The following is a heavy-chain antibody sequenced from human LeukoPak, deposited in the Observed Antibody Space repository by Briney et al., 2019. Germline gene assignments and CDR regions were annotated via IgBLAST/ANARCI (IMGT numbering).Heavy chain of an antibody. CDR1: GYTFTGYY. V-gene: IGHV1-2*02. CDR3: ARDLPSRVDMDV. D-gene: IGHD5/OR15-5a*01. J-gene: IGHJ6*03. Sequence: ASVKVSCKASGYTFTGYYMHWVRQAPGQGLEWMGWINPNSGGTNYAQKFQGRVTMTRDTSISTAYMELGRLRSDDTALYYCARDLPSRVDMDVWGKGTTVTVPS. CDR2: INPNSGGT.